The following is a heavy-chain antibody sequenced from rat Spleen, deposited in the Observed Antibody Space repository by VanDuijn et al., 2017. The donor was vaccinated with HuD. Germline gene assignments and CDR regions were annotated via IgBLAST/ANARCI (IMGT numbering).Heavy chain of an antibody. CDR3: ATQFGVDY. J-gene: IGHJ2*01. Sequence: EVQLQESGPGLVKPSQSLSLTCSVTGYSITSNFWGWIRKFPGNKMEWMGYINGAGSTNYNPSLKSRISITRDTSKNQFFLQVNSVTTEDTATYYCATQFGVDYWGQGVMVTVSS. D-gene: IGHD4-3*01. V-gene: IGHV3-3*01. CDR1: GYSITSNF. CDR2: INGAGST.